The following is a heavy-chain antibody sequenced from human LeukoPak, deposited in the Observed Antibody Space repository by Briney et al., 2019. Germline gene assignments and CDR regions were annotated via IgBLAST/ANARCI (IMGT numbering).Heavy chain of an antibody. CDR3: ARGSVGARSNYVGARHYYFDY. V-gene: IGHV1-2*04. J-gene: IGHJ4*02. CDR2: INPNSGGT. Sequence: ASVKVSFKASGYTFTGYYMHWVRQAPGQGLEWMGWINPNSGGTNYAQKFQGWVTMTRDTSISTAYMELSRLRFDDTAVYYCARGSVGARSNYVGARHYYFDYWGQGTLVTVSS. D-gene: IGHD4-11*01. CDR1: GYTFTGYY.